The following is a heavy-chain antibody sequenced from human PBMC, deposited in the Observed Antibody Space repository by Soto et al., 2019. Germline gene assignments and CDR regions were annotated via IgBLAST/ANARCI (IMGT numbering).Heavy chain of an antibody. CDR1: GDTISTGGYT. J-gene: IGHJ1*01. Sequence: QLQLQESGSRLVKSSETLSLTCDVSGDTISTGGYTWAWIRQPPGKALEWIGHTYHSGNPYYNPSLKSRVIISVDMSKNQFSLKVRSVXAAXXXVXXXXXXXXXXXXXXXXXXGQXXXVPVSS. CDR3: XXXXXXXXXXXXXX. CDR2: TYHSGNP. V-gene: IGHV4-30-2*01.